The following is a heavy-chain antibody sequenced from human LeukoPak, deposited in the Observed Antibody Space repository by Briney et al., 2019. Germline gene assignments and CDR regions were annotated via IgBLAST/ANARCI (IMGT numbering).Heavy chain of an antibody. D-gene: IGHD4-17*01. CDR3: ARDTVVVDGDYVFRYYYMDV. Sequence: GASVKVSCKASGYTFTGYYMHWVRQAPGQGLEWMGWINPNSGGTNYAQKFQGRVTMTRDTSISTAYMELSRLRSDDTAVYYCARDTVVVDGDYVFRYYYMDVWGKGTTVTISS. CDR2: INPNSGGT. V-gene: IGHV1-2*02. CDR1: GYTFTGYY. J-gene: IGHJ6*03.